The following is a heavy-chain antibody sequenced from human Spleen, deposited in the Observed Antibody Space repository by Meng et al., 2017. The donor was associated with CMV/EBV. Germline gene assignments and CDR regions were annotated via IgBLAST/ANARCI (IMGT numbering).Heavy chain of an antibody. J-gene: IGHJ4*02. CDR2: IIPILGIA. Sequence: SVKVSCKASGGTFSSYTISWVRQAPGQGLEWMGRIIPILGIANYAQKFQGKVTITADKSTSTAYMELSRLRCEDTAVYYWATNGRVVVPAAKGGGDYWGQGTLVTVSS. D-gene: IGHD2-2*01. V-gene: IGHV1-69*02. CDR1: GGTFSSYT. CDR3: ATNGRVVVPAAKGGGDY.